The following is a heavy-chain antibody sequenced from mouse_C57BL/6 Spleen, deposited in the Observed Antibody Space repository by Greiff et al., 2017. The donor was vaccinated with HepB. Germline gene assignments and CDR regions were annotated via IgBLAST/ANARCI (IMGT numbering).Heavy chain of an antibody. CDR2: IDPEDGDT. CDR1: GFNIKDYY. D-gene: IGHD1-1*01. J-gene: IGHJ1*03. Sequence: VQLQQSGAELVRPGASVKLSCTASGFNIKDYYMHWVKQRPEQGLEWIGRIDPEDGDTEYAPKFQGKATMTAGTSSNTAYLQLSSLTSEDTAVYYCTTSYYGSSGLNFDVWGTGTTVTVSS. V-gene: IGHV14-1*01. CDR3: TTSYYGSSGLNFDV.